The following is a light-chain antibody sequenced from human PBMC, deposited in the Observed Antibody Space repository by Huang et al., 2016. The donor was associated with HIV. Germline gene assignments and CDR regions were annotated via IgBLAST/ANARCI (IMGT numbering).Light chain of an antibody. J-gene: IGKJ5*01. V-gene: IGKV3-15*01. CDR1: QGVASN. CDR2: GAS. CDR3: QQYDNWPPIT. Sequence: EIVMTQSPATMSVSPGDGATLSCRASQGVASNLAWYQQKPGQAPRLLSDGASTRATGIPARFSGSGSGTEFTLTISSLQSEDFAVYYCQQYDNWPPITFGQGTRLEMK.